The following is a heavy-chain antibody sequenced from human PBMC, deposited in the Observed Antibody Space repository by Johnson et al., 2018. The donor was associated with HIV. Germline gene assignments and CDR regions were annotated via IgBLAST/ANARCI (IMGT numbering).Heavy chain of an antibody. CDR1: GFTFSSYA. J-gene: IGHJ3*02. CDR2: ISYDGSDK. V-gene: IGHV3-30*04. Sequence: QVHLVESGGGVVQPGRSLRLSCAASGFTFSSYAMHWVRQAPAKGLEWVAVISYDGSDKYYAASVKGRFTISRDSSKNTLYLQMNTLRADDTAVYSCARGSRYTHDNDDVYLLQAFDIWGQGTMVTVSS. CDR3: ARGSRYTHDNDDVYLLQAFDI. D-gene: IGHD3-16*01.